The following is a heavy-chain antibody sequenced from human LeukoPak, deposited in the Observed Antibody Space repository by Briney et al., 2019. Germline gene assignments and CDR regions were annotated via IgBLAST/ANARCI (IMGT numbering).Heavy chain of an antibody. Sequence: GGPLRLSCAASGFTVSSNYMSWVRQAPGKGLEWVSVIYSGGSTYYADSVKGRFTISRDNSKNTLYLQMNSLRAEDTAVYYCARAAGGQQWLAPYYFDYWGQGTLVTVSS. CDR3: ARAAGGQQWLAPYYFDY. CDR1: GFTVSSNY. V-gene: IGHV3-66*01. J-gene: IGHJ4*02. CDR2: IYSGGST. D-gene: IGHD6-19*01.